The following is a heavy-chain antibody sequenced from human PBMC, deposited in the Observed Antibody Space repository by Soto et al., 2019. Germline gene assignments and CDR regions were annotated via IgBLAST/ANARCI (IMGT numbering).Heavy chain of an antibody. CDR1: GFTFSSYA. D-gene: IGHD6-19*01. CDR3: ARDTPGRNSSGWYYYYYGMDV. Sequence: GVLRRSCAASGFTFSSYAMHWVRQAPGKGLEWVAVISYDGSNKYYADSVKGRFTISRDNSKNTLYLQMNSLRAEDTAVYYCARDTPGRNSSGWYYYYYGMDVWGQGTTVTVSS. J-gene: IGHJ6*02. CDR2: ISYDGSNK. V-gene: IGHV3-30-3*01.